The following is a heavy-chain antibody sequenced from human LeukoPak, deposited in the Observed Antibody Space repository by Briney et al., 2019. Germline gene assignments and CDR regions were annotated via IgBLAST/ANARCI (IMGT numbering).Heavy chain of an antibody. CDR1: GGSFSSSNW. CDR3: ARRGSAGGRCFDA. J-gene: IGHJ4*02. Sequence: SETLSLTCAVSGGSFSSSNWWSWVRQPPGKGLEWIGEIFHSGTTNYNPSLKSRVTISVDKSKNQFSLKLNSVTAADTAVYYCARRGSAGGRCFDAWGQGILVTVSS. D-gene: IGHD6-13*01. CDR2: IFHSGTT. V-gene: IGHV4-4*02.